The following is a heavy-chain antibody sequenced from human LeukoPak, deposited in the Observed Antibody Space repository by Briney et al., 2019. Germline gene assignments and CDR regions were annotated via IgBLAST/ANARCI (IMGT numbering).Heavy chain of an antibody. CDR1: GFTFSSYG. J-gene: IGHJ4*02. V-gene: IGHV3-30*02. CDR3: AKDRAVESWLSGYDYSKASDY. CDR2: IRYDGSNK. Sequence: PGGSLRLSCAASGFTFSSYGMHWVRQAPGKGLEWVAFIRYDGSNKYYADSVKGRFTISRDNSKNTLYLQMNSLRAEDTAVYYCAKDRAVESWLSGYDYSKASDYWGQGTLVTVSS. D-gene: IGHD5-12*01.